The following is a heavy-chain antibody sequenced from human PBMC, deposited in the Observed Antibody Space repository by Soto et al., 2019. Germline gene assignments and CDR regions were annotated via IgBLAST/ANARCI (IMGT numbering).Heavy chain of an antibody. Sequence: SETLSLTCTVSGGSISSYYWSWIRQPPGKGLEWIGYIYYSGSTNYNPSLKSRVTISVDTSKNQFSLKLSSVTAADTAVYYCARLFTIFGVVNHYFDYWGQGTLVTVSS. CDR3: ARLFTIFGVVNHYFDY. J-gene: IGHJ4*02. CDR2: IYYSGST. D-gene: IGHD3-3*01. V-gene: IGHV4-59*08. CDR1: GGSISSYY.